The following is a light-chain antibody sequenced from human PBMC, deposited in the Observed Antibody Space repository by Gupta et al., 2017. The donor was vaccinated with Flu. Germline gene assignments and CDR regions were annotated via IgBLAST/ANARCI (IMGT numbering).Light chain of an antibody. Sequence: DTQMTQSPSYLSASLGDRVTITCRASQSISTYLNWYQQSPGKAPRLLIYSTSSLQSGVPSRFSGSGSGTDFTLTVSRLHPEDIATYYCQQSYTSPPTFGQGTKVEIK. CDR3: QQSYTSPPT. CDR1: QSISTY. CDR2: STS. V-gene: IGKV1-39*01. J-gene: IGKJ2*01.